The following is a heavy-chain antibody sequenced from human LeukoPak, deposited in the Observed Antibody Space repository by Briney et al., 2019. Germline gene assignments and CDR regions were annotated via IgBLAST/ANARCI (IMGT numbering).Heavy chain of an antibody. CDR3: AKGARSGWFNSYFDS. V-gene: IGHV3-30*02. D-gene: IGHD6-19*01. CDR2: IRYDGGNE. CDR1: RFTFGSYG. J-gene: IGHJ4*02. Sequence: PGGSLRLSCAASRFTFGSYGMHWVRQAPGKGLEWVAFIRYDGGNEYYADSVKGRFTISRDNSKNTLYLQMNSLRREDTAVYYCAKGARSGWFNSYFDSWGQGTLVTVSS.